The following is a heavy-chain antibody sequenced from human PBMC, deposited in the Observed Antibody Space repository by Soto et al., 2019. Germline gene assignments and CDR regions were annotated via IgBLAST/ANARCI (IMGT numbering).Heavy chain of an antibody. D-gene: IGHD4-4*01. CDR3: VTRSRGLQSSPPRLDS. Sequence: GGSLRLSCAASGFTFSSYGMSWVRQAPGTGLEWVSAISGSGSTTYYADSVKGRFTISRDDPKNILFLQMNSLRAEDTAVYYCVTRSRGLQSSPPRLDSWGQGTLVTVSS. CDR1: GFTFSSYG. J-gene: IGHJ4*02. CDR2: ISGSGSTT. V-gene: IGHV3-23*01.